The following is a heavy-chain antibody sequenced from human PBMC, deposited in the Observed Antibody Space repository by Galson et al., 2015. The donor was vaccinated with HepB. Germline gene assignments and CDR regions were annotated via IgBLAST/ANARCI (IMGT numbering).Heavy chain of an antibody. CDR3: ASTRGYCSSTSCPYWYFDL. V-gene: IGHV1-69*02. Sequence: SVKVSCKASGGTFSSYTISWVRQAPGQGLEWMGRIIPILGIANYAQKFQGRVTITADKSTSTAYMEPSSLRSEDTAVYYCASTRGYCSSTSCPYWYFDLWGRGTLVTVSS. CDR2: IIPILGIA. J-gene: IGHJ2*01. CDR1: GGTFSSYT. D-gene: IGHD2-2*01.